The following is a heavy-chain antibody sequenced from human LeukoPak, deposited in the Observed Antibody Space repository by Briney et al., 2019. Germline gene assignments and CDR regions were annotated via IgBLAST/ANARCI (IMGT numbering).Heavy chain of an antibody. Sequence: EASVKVSCKASGYTFTGYYMHWERQAPGQGLEWMGWINPNSGGTNYAQKFQGRVTMTRDTSISTAYMELSRLRSDDTAVYYCARVMAVAGTIDYWGQGTLVTVSS. CDR1: GYTFTGYY. CDR2: INPNSGGT. V-gene: IGHV1-2*02. J-gene: IGHJ4*02. D-gene: IGHD6-19*01. CDR3: ARVMAVAGTIDY.